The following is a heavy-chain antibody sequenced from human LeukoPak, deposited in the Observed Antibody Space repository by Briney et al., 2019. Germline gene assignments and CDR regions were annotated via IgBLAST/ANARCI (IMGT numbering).Heavy chain of an antibody. CDR2: IYYSGST. CDR1: GGSFSGYY. D-gene: IGHD3-9*01. J-gene: IGHJ4*02. V-gene: IGHV4-59*01. Sequence: SEALSLTCAVYGGSFSGYYWSWIRQPPGKGLEWIGYIYYSGSTNYNPSLKSRVTISVDTSKNQFSLKLSSVTAADTAVYYCARARYYDILTGYYYFDYWGQGTLVTVSS. CDR3: ARARYYDILTGYYYFDY.